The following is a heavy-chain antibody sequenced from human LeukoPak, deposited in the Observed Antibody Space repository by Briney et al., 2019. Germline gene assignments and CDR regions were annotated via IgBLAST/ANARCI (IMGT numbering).Heavy chain of an antibody. J-gene: IGHJ5*02. CDR1: GGSISSYY. Sequence: PSETLSLTCTVSGGSISSYYWSWIRQPPGKGLEWIGYIYYSGSINYNPSLKSRVTISVDTSKNQFSLKLRSVTAADTAVYYCARGYSSPRSRFDPWGQGTLVTVSS. CDR2: IYYSGSI. D-gene: IGHD6-19*01. V-gene: IGHV4-59*01. CDR3: ARGYSSPRSRFDP.